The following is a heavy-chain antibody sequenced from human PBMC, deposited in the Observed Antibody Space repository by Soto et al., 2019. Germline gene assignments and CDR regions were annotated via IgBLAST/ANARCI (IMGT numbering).Heavy chain of an antibody. D-gene: IGHD6-19*01. V-gene: IGHV1-2*02. J-gene: IGHJ4*02. CDR1: GYTFTGYY. CDR2: INPNSGDT. CDR3: AVAGLPFEY. Sequence: QVQLVQSGAEVKKPGASVKVSCKTSGYTFTGYYIHCVLQATGQRLEWMALINPNSGDTNYGHKFQGRVTLTRDTSINTVYMEVTSLRFDDTAVYYCAVAGLPFEYWGQGTLVTVFS.